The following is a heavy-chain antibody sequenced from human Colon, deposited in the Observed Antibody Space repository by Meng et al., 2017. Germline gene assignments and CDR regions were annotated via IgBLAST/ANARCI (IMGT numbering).Heavy chain of an antibody. J-gene: IGHJ4*02. CDR1: GGSLISSNW. V-gene: IGHV4-4*02. CDR2: IYRSGST. D-gene: IGHD3-22*01. Sequence: QVQLQDAGQGLVQPSGTLSLTCGVSGGSLISSNWWTWVRQAPGKGLEWIGEIYRSGSTNYNPSLKSRVTISIDTSKNEFSLKLTSVTAADTALYYCARRVQYSSGYYYFDFWGQGTLVTVSS. CDR3: ARRVQYSSGYYYFDF.